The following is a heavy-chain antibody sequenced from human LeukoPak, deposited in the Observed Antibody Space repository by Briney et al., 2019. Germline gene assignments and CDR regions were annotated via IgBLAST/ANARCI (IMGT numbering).Heavy chain of an antibody. Sequence: GGSLRLSCAASGFTFSSYEMNWVRQAPGKGLEWVAVISYDGSNKYYADSVKGRFTISRDNSKNTLYLQMNSLRAEDTAVYYCARGKGRDYWGQGTLVTVSS. V-gene: IGHV3-30*04. D-gene: IGHD1-26*01. CDR1: GFTFSSYE. J-gene: IGHJ4*02. CDR2: ISYDGSNK. CDR3: ARGKGRDY.